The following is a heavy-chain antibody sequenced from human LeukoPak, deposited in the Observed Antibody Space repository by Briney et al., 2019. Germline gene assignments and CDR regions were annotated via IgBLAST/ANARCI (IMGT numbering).Heavy chain of an antibody. Sequence: GGSLRLSCAASGFTFSDFWMSWVRQAPGKGLEWVANIKYDGNEKYYVDSVKGRFTISRDNARNSLFLQMNSLRVDDTAVYYCARSSSPSGGWFDPWGQGTLVTVTS. J-gene: IGHJ5*02. D-gene: IGHD6-13*01. CDR3: ARSSSPSGGWFDP. V-gene: IGHV3-7*01. CDR1: GFTFSDFW. CDR2: IKYDGNEK.